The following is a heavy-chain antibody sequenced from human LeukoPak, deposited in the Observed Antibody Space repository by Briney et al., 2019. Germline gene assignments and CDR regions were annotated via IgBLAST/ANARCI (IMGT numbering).Heavy chain of an antibody. J-gene: IGHJ3*02. D-gene: IGHD3-3*02. CDR3: AREISRTGAFDI. V-gene: IGHV3-53*05. Sequence: GGSLRLSCAASGFTVSSNYMSWVRQAPGKGLEWVSVIYSGGSTYYADSVKGRFTISRDDSKNTLYLQMNSLRAEDTAVYYCAREISRTGAFDIWGQGTMVTVSS. CDR2: IYSGGST. CDR1: GFTVSSNY.